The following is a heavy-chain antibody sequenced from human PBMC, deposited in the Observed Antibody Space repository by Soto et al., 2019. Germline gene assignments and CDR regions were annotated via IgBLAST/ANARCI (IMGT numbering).Heavy chain of an antibody. CDR2: IYNSGST. V-gene: IGHV4-34*11. Sequence: PSGTLSVTCAVYGGSFSGYYWGWIRQPPGKGLEWIGNIYNSGSTYYNPSLKSRVTISVDTSKNQFSLKLSSVTAADTAVYYREREGGIAGRLGYSEYSGQGPMGT. CDR3: EREGGIAGRLGYSEY. D-gene: IGHD6-6*01. CDR1: GGSFSGYY. J-gene: IGHJ4*02.